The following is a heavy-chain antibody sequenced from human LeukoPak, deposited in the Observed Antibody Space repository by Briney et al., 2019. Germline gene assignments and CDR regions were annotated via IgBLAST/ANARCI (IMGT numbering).Heavy chain of an antibody. J-gene: IGHJ4*02. CDR3: AKDPRRYSRTGGYFDY. V-gene: IGHV3-30*18. Sequence: GRSLRLSCAASGFTFSNYGMHWVRQAPGKGLEWVSFTSYDGSNKYYADSVKGRFTISRDNSKNTLYLQMISLRTEDTAVYYCAKDPRRYSRTGGYFDYWGQGTLVTVSS. CDR1: GFTFSNYG. D-gene: IGHD6-13*01. CDR2: TSYDGSNK.